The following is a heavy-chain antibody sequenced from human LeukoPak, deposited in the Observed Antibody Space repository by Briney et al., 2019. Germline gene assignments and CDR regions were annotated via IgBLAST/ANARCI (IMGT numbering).Heavy chain of an antibody. D-gene: IGHD4-17*01. CDR2: INPNSGGT. J-gene: IGHJ6*03. CDR1: GYTFTGYY. V-gene: IGHV1-2*02. Sequence: GASVKVSCKASGYTFTGYYMHWVRQAPGQGLEWMGWINPNSGGTNYAQKFRGRVTMTRDTSISTAYMELSRLRSDDTAVYYCARGYGDYGGAMDVWGKGTTVTISS. CDR3: ARGYGDYGGAMDV.